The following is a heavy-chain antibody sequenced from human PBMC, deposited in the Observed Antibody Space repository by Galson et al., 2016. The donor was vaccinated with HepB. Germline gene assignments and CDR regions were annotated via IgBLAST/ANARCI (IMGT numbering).Heavy chain of an antibody. CDR1: GYIFASYW. CDR3: ARHKDWGSLPNYWYFDL. Sequence: QSGAEVKKPGESLKISCKGSGYIFASYWTGWVRQMPGKGLEWLGIIYPGDSDTRYSPSFQGQVTISADRSIRTAYLQWSSLKASDTAIYYCARHKDWGSLPNYWYFDLWGRGTLVTVSS. J-gene: IGHJ2*01. D-gene: IGHD3/OR15-3a*01. CDR2: IYPGDSDT. V-gene: IGHV5-51*01.